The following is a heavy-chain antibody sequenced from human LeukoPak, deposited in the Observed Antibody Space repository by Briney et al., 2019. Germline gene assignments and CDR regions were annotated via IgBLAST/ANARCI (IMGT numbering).Heavy chain of an antibody. J-gene: IGHJ4*02. Sequence: HMDWVRQAPGKGLEGIGSIYYSGSTYYNPSLKSRVTISVDTSKNQFSLKLSSVTAADTAVYYCARLVPAAKFDYWGQGTLVTVSS. CDR2: IYYSGST. D-gene: IGHD6-13*01. CDR1: H. CDR3: ARLVPAAKFDY. V-gene: IGHV4-39*01.